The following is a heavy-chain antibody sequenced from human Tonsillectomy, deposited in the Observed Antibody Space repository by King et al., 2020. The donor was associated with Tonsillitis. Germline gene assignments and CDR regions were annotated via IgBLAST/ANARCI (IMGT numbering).Heavy chain of an antibody. CDR2: MYYSGTI. Sequence: QLQESGPGVVKPSETLSLTCTVSGGSISTSDQYWAWIRQPPGKGLGWIGYMYYSGTIFYNPSLKIRITISGGTSENRFSLKLSSVTAADTAVYFCARYVSGSFDYWGQGALVTVSS. D-gene: IGHD1-26*01. J-gene: IGHJ4*02. CDR1: GGSISTSDQY. V-gene: IGHV4-39*01. CDR3: ARYVSGSFDY.